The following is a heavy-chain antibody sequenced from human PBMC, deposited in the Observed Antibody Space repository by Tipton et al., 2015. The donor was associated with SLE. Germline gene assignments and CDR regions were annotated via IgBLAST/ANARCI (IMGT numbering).Heavy chain of an antibody. V-gene: IGHV4-59*11. J-gene: IGHJ6*02. CDR2: FSYSGST. CDR3: ARAAGNWYDYGMDV. Sequence: QLVQSGAEVKKSGESLMISCKGSGYIFSSHWIGWVRQMPGKGLEWIGYFSYSGSTTYNPSLKSRVSISLDRSTNQFSLTLSSVTAADTAVYYCARAAGNWYDYGMDVWGQGTTVTVSS. D-gene: IGHD1-1*01. CDR1: GYIFSSHW.